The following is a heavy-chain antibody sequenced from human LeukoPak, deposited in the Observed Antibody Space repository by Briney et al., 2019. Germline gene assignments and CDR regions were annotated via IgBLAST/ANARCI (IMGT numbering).Heavy chain of an antibody. CDR1: GFTSSSYA. CDR3: ARSYGGSSSGVGDHFDY. CDR2: ISSNGGST. V-gene: IGHV3-64*01. J-gene: IGHJ4*02. Sequence: GGSLRLSCAASGFTSSSYAMHWVRQAPGKGLEYVSAISSNGGSTYYANSVKGRFTISRDTSKNTLYLQMNGLRAEDTAVYYCARSYGGSSSGVGDHFDYWGQGTPVTVSS. D-gene: IGHD6-6*01.